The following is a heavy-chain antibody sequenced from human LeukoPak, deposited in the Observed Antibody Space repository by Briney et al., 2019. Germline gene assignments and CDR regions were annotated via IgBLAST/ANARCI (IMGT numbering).Heavy chain of an antibody. J-gene: IGHJ3*02. CDR3: ARTLFRVEPRGHDAFDI. CDR1: GYTFTGYY. V-gene: IGHV1-2*02. Sequence: ASVKVSCKASGYTFTGYYMHWVRQAPGQGLEWMGWINPNSGGTNYAQKFQGRVTMTRDTSISTAYMELSRLRSDDTAVYYCARTLFRVEPRGHDAFDIWGQGTMVTVSS. CDR2: INPNSGGT. D-gene: IGHD3-3*01.